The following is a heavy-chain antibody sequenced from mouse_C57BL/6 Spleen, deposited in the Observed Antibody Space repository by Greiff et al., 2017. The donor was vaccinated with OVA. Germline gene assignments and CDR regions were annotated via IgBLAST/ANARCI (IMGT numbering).Heavy chain of an antibody. CDR1: GFNIKDDY. CDR3: TGGNQGYYFDY. J-gene: IGHJ2*01. CDR2: IDPETGDT. Sequence: VQLKQSGAELVRPGASVKLSCTASGFNIKDDYMHWVKQSPEQGLEWIGWIDPETGDTEYASKFQGQATITADTSSNTAYLQLSSLTSEDTAVYYCTGGNQGYYFDYWGQGTTLTVSS. V-gene: IGHV14-4*01. D-gene: IGHD2-1*01.